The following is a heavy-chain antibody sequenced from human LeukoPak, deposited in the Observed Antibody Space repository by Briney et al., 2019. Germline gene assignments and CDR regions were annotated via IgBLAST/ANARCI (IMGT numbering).Heavy chain of an antibody. V-gene: IGHV4-31*03. Sequence: PSQTLSLTCTVSGGSITTVGYYWSWIRRHPEKGLEWIGYTFYTGSTYHNPSLGRRATTSIDTSKNQFSLKLTSVTAADTAVYYCARSGHTGKSGPFDHWGQGTLVTVSS. J-gene: IGHJ4*02. D-gene: IGHD4-23*01. CDR1: GGSITTVGYY. CDR3: ARSGHTGKSGPFDH. CDR2: TFYTGST.